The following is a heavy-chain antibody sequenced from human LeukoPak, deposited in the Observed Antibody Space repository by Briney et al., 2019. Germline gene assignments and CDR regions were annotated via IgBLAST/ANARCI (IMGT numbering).Heavy chain of an antibody. CDR1: GFIVSSNY. Sequence: GGSLRLSCAASGFIVSSNYMTWVRQAPGEGLEWLSVIYSDGSTYYADSVKGRFTILRDNSKNTLYLQMNSLRAEDTAVYYCARIEGPDSLIAAAGYFDYWGQGTLVTVSS. CDR3: ARIEGPDSLIAAAGYFDY. J-gene: IGHJ4*02. CDR2: IYSDGST. D-gene: IGHD6-13*01. V-gene: IGHV3-53*01.